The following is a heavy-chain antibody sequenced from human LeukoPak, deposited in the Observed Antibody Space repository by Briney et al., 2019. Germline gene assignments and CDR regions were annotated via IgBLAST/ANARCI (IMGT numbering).Heavy chain of an antibody. J-gene: IGHJ3*02. CDR1: GFTFSGYA. D-gene: IGHD1-26*01. CDR3: AKGGSYYAYDI. V-gene: IGHV3-23*01. Sequence: GGSLRLSCAASGFTFSGYAMSWVRQAPGKGLEWVSSISDSGANTYYSDSVKGRFTISRDNSKNTLSLQMNSLRAEDTAVYYCAKGGSYYAYDIWGQGTMVTVSS. CDR2: ISDSGANT.